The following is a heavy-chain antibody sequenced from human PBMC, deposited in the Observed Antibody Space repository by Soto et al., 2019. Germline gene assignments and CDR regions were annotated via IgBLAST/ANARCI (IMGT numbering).Heavy chain of an antibody. V-gene: IGHV5-51*01. CDR1: GYSFSNYW. D-gene: IGHD2-2*02. Sequence: LKISCKGSGYSFSNYWIAWLRQMPGKGLEWMGIIYPAASDAGYSPSFQGQVTISVYNAISTAYLQWSSLKASDTAMYYCARLLCLSTSCYTGTRHFFDYRGQGVLVSVSS. CDR2: IYPAASDA. J-gene: IGHJ4*02. CDR3: ARLLCLSTSCYTGTRHFFDY.